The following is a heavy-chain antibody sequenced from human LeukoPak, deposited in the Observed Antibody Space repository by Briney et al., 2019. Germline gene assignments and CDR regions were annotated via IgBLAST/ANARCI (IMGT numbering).Heavy chain of an antibody. V-gene: IGHV1-69*13. CDR2: IIPIFGTA. Sequence: ALVKVSCKASGGTFSSYAISWVRQAPGQGLEWMGGIIPIFGTANYAQKFQGRVTITADESTSTAYMELSSLRSEDTAVYYCARSKLRFLAYNYYGMDVWGQGTTVTVSS. D-gene: IGHD3-3*01. CDR3: ARSKLRFLAYNYYGMDV. CDR1: GGTFSSYA. J-gene: IGHJ6*02.